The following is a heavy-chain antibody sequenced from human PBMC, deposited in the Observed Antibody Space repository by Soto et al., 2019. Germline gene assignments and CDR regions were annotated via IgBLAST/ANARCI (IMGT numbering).Heavy chain of an antibody. D-gene: IGHD5-12*01. Sequence: GGSLRLSCAASGFTFSSSSMNWVRQAPGKGLEWVSSISSSSSYIYYADSVKGRFTISRDNAKNSLYLQMNSLRAEDTAVYYCARDKTTIRGYFDYWGQGTLVTVSS. J-gene: IGHJ4*02. CDR2: ISSSSSYI. CDR3: ARDKTTIRGYFDY. CDR1: GFTFSSSS. V-gene: IGHV3-21*01.